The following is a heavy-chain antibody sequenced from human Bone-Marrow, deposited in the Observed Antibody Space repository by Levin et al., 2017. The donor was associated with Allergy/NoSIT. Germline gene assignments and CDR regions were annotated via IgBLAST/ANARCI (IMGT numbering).Heavy chain of an antibody. CDR3: ARHHASVSSHSPFRY. Sequence: GESLKISCKGSGYSFSSYWIGWVRQMPGKGPEWMGIISPGDSDTRYSPSFQGHVTISADNSISTAYLQWSSLKASDTAMYYCARHHASVSSHSPFRYWGQGTLVTVSS. V-gene: IGHV5-51*01. J-gene: IGHJ4*02. CDR2: ISPGDSDT. D-gene: IGHD3-10*01. CDR1: GYSFSSYW.